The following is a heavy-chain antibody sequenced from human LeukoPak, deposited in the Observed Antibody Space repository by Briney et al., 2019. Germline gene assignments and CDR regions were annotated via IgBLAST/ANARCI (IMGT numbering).Heavy chain of an antibody. J-gene: IGHJ6*03. Sequence: GSSVKVSCKASGGTFSSYAISWVRQAPGQGLEWMGGIIPIFGTPNYAQKFQGRVTITTDESTSTAYMELSSLRSEDTAVYYCASTEQWLVSGLYYYYYMDVWGKGTTVTVSS. CDR1: GGTFSSYA. V-gene: IGHV1-69*05. CDR3: ASTEQWLVSGLYYYYYMDV. CDR2: IIPIFGTP. D-gene: IGHD6-19*01.